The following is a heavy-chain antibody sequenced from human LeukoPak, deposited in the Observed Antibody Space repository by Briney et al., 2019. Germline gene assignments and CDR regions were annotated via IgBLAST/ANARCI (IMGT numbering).Heavy chain of an antibody. CDR3: ARSDWFDP. J-gene: IGHJ5*02. CDR1: GFTFSSFW. CDR2: IKYDGSST. Sequence: GVSLRLSCAGSGFTFSSFWMHWVRQAPGKGLVWVSRIKYDGSSTSYADSVKGRFTVSRDNAKATMYLQMNSLRAEDTAVYYCARSDWFDPWGQGTLVTVSS. V-gene: IGHV3-74*01.